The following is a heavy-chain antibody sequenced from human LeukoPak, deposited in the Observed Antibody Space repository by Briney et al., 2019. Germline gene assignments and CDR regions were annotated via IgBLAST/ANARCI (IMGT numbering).Heavy chain of an antibody. D-gene: IGHD2-15*01. CDR3: AREGYCSGGDCYPNDY. V-gene: IGHV3-48*01. Sequence: PGGSLRLSCAASGFTFRSYSMNWVRQAPGKGLEWVSYISVSGSTIYYADSVRGRFTISRDNAKNSLFLEMNSLRAEDTAVYYCAREGYCSGGDCYPNDYWGQGTLVTVSS. J-gene: IGHJ4*02. CDR1: GFTFRSYS. CDR2: ISVSGSTI.